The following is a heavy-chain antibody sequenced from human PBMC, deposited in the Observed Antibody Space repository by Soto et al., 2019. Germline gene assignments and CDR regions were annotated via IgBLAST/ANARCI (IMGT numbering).Heavy chain of an antibody. CDR1: GGTFSSYA. J-gene: IGHJ5*02. CDR3: ARDAESPGIAAAAKGYNWFDP. Sequence: QVQLVQSGAEVKKPGSSVKVSCKASGGTFSSYAISWVRQAPGQGLEWMGGIIPIFGTANYAQKFQGRVTITADESTSTAYMELSSLRSEDTAVYYCARDAESPGIAAAAKGYNWFDPWGQGTLVTVSS. V-gene: IGHV1-69*01. D-gene: IGHD6-13*01. CDR2: IIPIFGTA.